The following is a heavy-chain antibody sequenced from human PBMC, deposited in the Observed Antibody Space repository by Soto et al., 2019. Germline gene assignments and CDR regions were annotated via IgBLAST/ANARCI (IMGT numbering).Heavy chain of an antibody. CDR1: GGSISSYY. D-gene: IGHD3-22*01. V-gene: IGHV4-59*01. CDR2: IYYSGST. J-gene: IGHJ4*02. Sequence: SETLSLTCTVSGGSISSYYWSWVRQPPGKGLEWIGYIYYSGSTNYNPSLKSRVTISVDTSKNQFSLKLSSVTAADTAVYYCARGLYDSSGYYSEYYFDYWGQGTLVTVSS. CDR3: ARGLYDSSGYYSEYYFDY.